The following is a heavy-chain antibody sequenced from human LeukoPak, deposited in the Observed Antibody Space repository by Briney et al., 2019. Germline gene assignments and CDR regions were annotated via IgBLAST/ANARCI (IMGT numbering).Heavy chain of an antibody. CDR2: INPSGGST. J-gene: IGHJ4*02. V-gene: IGHV1-46*01. Sequence: ASVKVSCKASGYTFTSYYMHWVRQAPGQGLEWMGIINPSGGSTSYAQKFQGRVTMTRDMSTSTVYMELSSLRSEDTAVYYCARDQSGYVVLSQFDYWGQGTLVTVSS. CDR3: ARDQSGYVVLSQFDY. CDR1: GYTFTSYY. D-gene: IGHD5-12*01.